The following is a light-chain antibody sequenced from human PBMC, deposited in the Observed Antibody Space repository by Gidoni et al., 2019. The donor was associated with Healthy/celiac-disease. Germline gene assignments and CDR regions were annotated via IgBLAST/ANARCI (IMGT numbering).Light chain of an antibody. CDR1: QSVLYSSNNKNY. V-gene: IGKV4-1*01. J-gene: IGKJ2*01. CDR3: QQYYSTPMYT. CDR2: WAS. Sequence: DIVMTQSPDSLAVSLGERATINCKSSQSVLYSSNNKNYLAWYQQKPGQHPKLLIYWASTRESGGPDRFSGSGSGTDFTLTISSLQAEDVAVYYCQQYYSTPMYTFGQGTKLEIK.